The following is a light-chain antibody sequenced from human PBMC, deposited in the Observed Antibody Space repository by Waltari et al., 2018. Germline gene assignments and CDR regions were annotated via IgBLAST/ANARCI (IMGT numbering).Light chain of an antibody. J-gene: IGLJ3*02. CDR3: SSYTSSSTLV. V-gene: IGLV2-14*03. CDR2: DVS. CDR1: SSDIGGYNY. Sequence: QSALTQPASVSGSPGQSITISCTGTSSDIGGYNYVSWYQQHPGKAPKLMIFDVSNRPSCVSNRFSGSKSGNTASLTISGLQAEDDADYYCSSYTSSSTLVFGGGTKLTVL.